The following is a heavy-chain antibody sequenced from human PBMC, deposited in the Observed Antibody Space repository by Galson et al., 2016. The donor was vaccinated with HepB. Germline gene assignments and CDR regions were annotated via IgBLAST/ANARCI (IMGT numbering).Heavy chain of an antibody. J-gene: IGHJ6*02. CDR3: AKDQRSSSGSSLYYALHV. V-gene: IGHV5-51*01. CDR1: GYSFSSYW. D-gene: IGHD6-6*01. CDR2: IYPSDSDT. Sequence: QSGAEVKKPGESLRISCKASGYSFSSYWIGWVRQMPGKGLEWMGIIYPSDSDTRYSPSFQGQVTISADKSITTAYLQLNTLRADDTAVYYCAKDQRSSSGSSLYYALHVWGQGTTVTVSS.